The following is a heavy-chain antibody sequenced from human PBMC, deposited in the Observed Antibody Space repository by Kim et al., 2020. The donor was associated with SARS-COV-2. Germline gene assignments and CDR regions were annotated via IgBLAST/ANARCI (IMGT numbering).Heavy chain of an antibody. V-gene: IGHV4-4*02. CDR2: IHHSGST. Sequence: SETLSLTCAVSGNSISSSNWWSWVRQPPGKGLEWIGEIHHSGSTNYNPSLKSRVTMSIDKSKNQFSLKLSFVTAADTAVYYCACREYCSGGSCYSVFWFDPWGQGTRVTVSS. CDR1: GNSISSSNW. D-gene: IGHD2-15*01. J-gene: IGHJ5*02. CDR3: ACREYCSGGSCYSVFWFDP.